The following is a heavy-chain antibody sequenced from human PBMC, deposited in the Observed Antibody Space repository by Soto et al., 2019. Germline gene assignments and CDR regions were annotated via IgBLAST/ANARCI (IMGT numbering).Heavy chain of an antibody. Sequence: QVQLVQSGAEVKKPGASVKVSCKASGYTFTSYGISWARQAPGQGLEWMGWISAYNGNTNYAQKLQGRVTMTTDTSTSTAYMELRSLRSDDTAVYYCATQYLNYYDSSGLDYWGQGTLVTVSS. CDR2: ISAYNGNT. V-gene: IGHV1-18*01. CDR3: ATQYLNYYDSSGLDY. D-gene: IGHD3-22*01. CDR1: GYTFTSYG. J-gene: IGHJ4*02.